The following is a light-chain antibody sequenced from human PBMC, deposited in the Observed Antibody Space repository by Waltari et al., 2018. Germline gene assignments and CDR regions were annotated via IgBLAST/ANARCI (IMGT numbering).Light chain of an antibody. V-gene: IGKV4-1*01. CDR2: WAS. CDR3: QQYYSPPYT. Sequence: DIVMTQSPDSLAVSLGARVTINCKSSQSVLYSSNNKNYLAWYQQKPGQPPKLLIYWASTRESGVPDRFSGSGSGTDFTLTISSLQAEDVAVYYCQQYYSPPYTFGQGTKLEIK. J-gene: IGKJ2*01. CDR1: QSVLYSSNNKNY.